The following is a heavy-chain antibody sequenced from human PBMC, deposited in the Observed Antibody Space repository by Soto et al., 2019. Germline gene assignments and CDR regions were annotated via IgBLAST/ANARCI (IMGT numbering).Heavy chain of an antibody. Sequence: QVQPVQSGAEVKKPGASVKVSCKASGYTFISYGISWVRQAPGQGLEWMGRISGYNGNTNYAQKLQGRVTMTTDTSTSTAYMELRSLRSDDTAVYYCARDRGYNWNYGWFDPWGQGTLVTVSS. CDR1: GYTFISYG. CDR3: ARDRGYNWNYGWFDP. V-gene: IGHV1-18*01. D-gene: IGHD1-7*01. CDR2: ISGYNGNT. J-gene: IGHJ5*02.